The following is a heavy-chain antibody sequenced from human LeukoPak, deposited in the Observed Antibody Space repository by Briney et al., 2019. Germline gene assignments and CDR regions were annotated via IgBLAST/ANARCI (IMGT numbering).Heavy chain of an antibody. J-gene: IGHJ5*02. D-gene: IGHD5-24*01. CDR1: GYTFTSYG. Sequence: GASVTVSCKASGYTFTSYGISWVRQAPGQGLEWMGWISAYNGKTNYAQKRQGRATMTTDTSTSTAYMELRSLRSDDTAVYYCAREGGGYNLSWFDPGGQGTLVTVSS. CDR3: AREGGGYNLSWFDP. V-gene: IGHV1-18*01. CDR2: ISAYNGKT.